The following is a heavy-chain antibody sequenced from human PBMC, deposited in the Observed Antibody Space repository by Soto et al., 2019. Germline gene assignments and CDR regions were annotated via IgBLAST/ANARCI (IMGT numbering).Heavy chain of an antibody. D-gene: IGHD3-10*01. V-gene: IGHV4-39*01. Sequence: SETLSLTCTVSGGSISSSSYYWGWIRQPPGKGLEWIGSIYHSGSTYYNPSLKSRVTISMDTSKNQFSLKLSSVTAADTAVHYCARHDGSVNKWFDPWGQGTLVTVSS. CDR2: IYHSGST. CDR1: GGSISSSSYY. CDR3: ARHDGSVNKWFDP. J-gene: IGHJ5*02.